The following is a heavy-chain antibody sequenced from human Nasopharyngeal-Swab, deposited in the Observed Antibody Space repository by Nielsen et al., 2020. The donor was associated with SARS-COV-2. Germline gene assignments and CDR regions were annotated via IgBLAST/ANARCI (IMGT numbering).Heavy chain of an antibody. D-gene: IGHD3-22*01. CDR2: ITTRLNGYST. Sequence: GGSLRLSCVVSGLTFSDHIMDWVRQAPGKGLEWVGRITTRLNGYSTDYAASVKGRFTISRDESKKFVYLQMGSLKTDDTAVYHCATHYHDSSGFAYWGRGTLVTVSS. CDR3: ATHYHDSSGFAY. CDR1: GLTFSDHI. V-gene: IGHV3-72*01. J-gene: IGHJ4*02.